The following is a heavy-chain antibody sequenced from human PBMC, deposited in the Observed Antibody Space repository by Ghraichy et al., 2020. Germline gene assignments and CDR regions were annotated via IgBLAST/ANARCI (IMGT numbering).Heavy chain of an antibody. CDR3: AKDPRGGLFDF. V-gene: IGHV3-23*01. Sequence: GGSLRLSCAASGFSFSSYAMSWVRQAPGKGLEWLSMISGNGDTTYYADSVKGRFTISRDSSKNTLYLQMDRLRVDDTAVYFCAKDPRGGLFDFWGQGTLVTVSS. CDR2: ISGNGDTT. CDR1: GFSFSSYA. D-gene: IGHD3-3*01. J-gene: IGHJ4*02.